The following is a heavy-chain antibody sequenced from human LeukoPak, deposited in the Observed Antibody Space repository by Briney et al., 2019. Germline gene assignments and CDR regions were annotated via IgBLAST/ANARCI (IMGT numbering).Heavy chain of an antibody. CDR1: GGSISSSSYY. Sequence: SETLSLTCTVSGGSISSSSYYWGWIRQPPGKGLEWIGSIYSSENTYYNPSLNSRVTISVDTSKNQFSLKLSSVTAADTAVYYCARSGSGSYYTPNNNWFDPWGQGTLVTVSS. J-gene: IGHJ5*02. D-gene: IGHD3-10*01. V-gene: IGHV4-39*07. CDR2: IYSSENT. CDR3: ARSGSGSYYTPNNNWFDP.